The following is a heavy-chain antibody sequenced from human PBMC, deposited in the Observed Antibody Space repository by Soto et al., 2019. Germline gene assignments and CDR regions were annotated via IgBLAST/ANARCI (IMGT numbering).Heavy chain of an antibody. Sequence: ASVKVSCKASGYTFTSYGISWVRQAPGQGLEWMGWISAYNGNTNYAQKLQGRVTMTTDTSTSTAYMELRSLRSDDTAVYYCARVGSSGWYSYYGMDVWDQGTTVTVSS. D-gene: IGHD6-19*01. CDR3: ARVGSSGWYSYYGMDV. CDR2: ISAYNGNT. V-gene: IGHV1-18*04. CDR1: GYTFTSYG. J-gene: IGHJ6*02.